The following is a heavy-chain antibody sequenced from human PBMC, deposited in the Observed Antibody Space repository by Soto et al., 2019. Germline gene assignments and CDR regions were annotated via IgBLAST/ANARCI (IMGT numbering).Heavy chain of an antibody. J-gene: IGHJ4*02. CDR2: ISTNSRYI. CDR3: ARGLGGSYFIAY. V-gene: IGHV3-11*06. CDR1: GFNFSDYY. Sequence: GSLRLSCAVSGFNFSDYYMTWIRQAPGKGLEWISYISTNSRYIKYADSIKGRFTISRDNAKSSLYLQMNSLRAEDTAIYYCARGLGGSYFIAYWGQGTLVTVSS. D-gene: IGHD3-10*01.